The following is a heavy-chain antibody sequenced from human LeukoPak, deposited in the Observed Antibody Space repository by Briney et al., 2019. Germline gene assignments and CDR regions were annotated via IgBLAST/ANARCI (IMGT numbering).Heavy chain of an antibody. Sequence: SETLSLTCTVSGGSISSYYWSWIRQPPGKGLEWIGYIYYSGSTNYNPSLKSRVTISVDTSKNQFSLKLSSVTAADTAVYYCARDRYGSGSFFDYWGQGTLVTVSS. V-gene: IGHV4-59*01. J-gene: IGHJ4*02. CDR3: ARDRYGSGSFFDY. D-gene: IGHD3-10*01. CDR2: IYYSGST. CDR1: GGSISSYY.